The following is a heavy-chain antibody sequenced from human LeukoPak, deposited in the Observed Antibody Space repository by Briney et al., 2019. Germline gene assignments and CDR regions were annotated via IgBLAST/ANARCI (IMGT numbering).Heavy chain of an antibody. CDR1: GGSISSSNW. J-gene: IGHJ6*04. V-gene: IGHV4-4*02. CDR2: IYHSGST. Sequence: PSETLSLTCAVSGGSISSSNWWSWVRQPLGKGLEWIGEIYHSGSTNYNPSLKSRVTISVDKSKNQFSLKLSSVTAADTAVYYCASGGGDYGNGMDVWGEGTTVTVSS. D-gene: IGHD4-17*01. CDR3: ASGGGDYGNGMDV.